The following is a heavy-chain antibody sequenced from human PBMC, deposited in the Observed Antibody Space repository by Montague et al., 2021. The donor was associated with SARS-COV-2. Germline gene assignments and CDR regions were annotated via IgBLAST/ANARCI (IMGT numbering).Heavy chain of an antibody. J-gene: IGHJ4*02. CDR1: GFTFSNYA. D-gene: IGHD4-23*01. Sequence: SLRLSCAASGFTFSNYAMSWVRQAPGKGLEWVSGIVNNGRKSFYADSVKGRFVISRDNSDKMVYLQLNSLRAEDTAIYYCAKETAAIGNPLFDSWGQGTLITVSS. V-gene: IGHV3-23*01. CDR3: AKETAAIGNPLFDS. CDR2: IVNNGRKS.